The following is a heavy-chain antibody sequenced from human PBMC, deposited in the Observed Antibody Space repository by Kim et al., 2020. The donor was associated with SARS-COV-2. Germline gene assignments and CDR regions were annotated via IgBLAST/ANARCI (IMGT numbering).Heavy chain of an antibody. V-gene: IGHV3-13*04. CDR2: IGTAGET. CDR1: GFSFSTYD. D-gene: IGHD3-10*01. Sequence: GGSLRLSCTASGFSFSTYDMQWVRQTTGKGLEWVSTIGTAGETYYAGSVKGRFTISRENAENSFYLQMNHLRAWDTAVYYCTRDLKTLGLDPWGQGTLV. J-gene: IGHJ5*02. CDR3: TRDLKTLGLDP.